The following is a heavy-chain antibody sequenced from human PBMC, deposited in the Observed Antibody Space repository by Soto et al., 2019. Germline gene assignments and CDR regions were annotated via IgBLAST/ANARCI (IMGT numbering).Heavy chain of an antibody. CDR3: ARAGAGTVTTFGDYGMDV. D-gene: IGHD4-4*01. J-gene: IGHJ6*02. CDR1: GYTFTSYA. V-gene: IGHV1-3*01. Sequence: ASVKVSCKASGYTFTSYAMHWVRQAPGQRLEWMGWINAGNGNTKYSQKFQGRVTITRDTSASTACMELSSLRSEDTAVYYCARAGAGTVTTFGDYGMDVWGQGTTVTVSS. CDR2: INAGNGNT.